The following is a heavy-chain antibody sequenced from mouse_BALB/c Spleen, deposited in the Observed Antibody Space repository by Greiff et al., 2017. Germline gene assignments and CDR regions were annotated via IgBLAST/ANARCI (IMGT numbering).Heavy chain of an antibody. J-gene: IGHJ4*01. CDR1: GYSITSGYY. D-gene: IGHD2-1*01. CDR2: ISYDGSN. CDR3: ASYGNYYYAMDY. V-gene: IGHV3-6*02. Sequence: VQLKESGPGLVKPSQSLSLTCSVTGYSITSGYYWNWIRQFPGNKLEWMGYISYDGSNNYNPSLKNRISITRDTSKNQFFLKLNSVTTEDTATYYCASYGNYYYAMDYWGQGTSVTVSS.